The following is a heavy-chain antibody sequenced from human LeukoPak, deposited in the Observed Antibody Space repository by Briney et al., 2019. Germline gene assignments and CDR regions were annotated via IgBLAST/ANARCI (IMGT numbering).Heavy chain of an antibody. Sequence: SVKVSCQGTGGTFSSYAISWVRQAPGQGLEWTGGIIPIFGTANYAQKFQGRVTITTDESTSTAYTELSSMRSEDTAVYYCARDSTVTTGMEDYFDYWGQGTLVTVSS. CDR2: IIPIFGTA. CDR3: ARDSTVTTGMEDYFDY. V-gene: IGHV1-69*05. CDR1: GGTFSSYA. D-gene: IGHD4-17*01. J-gene: IGHJ4*02.